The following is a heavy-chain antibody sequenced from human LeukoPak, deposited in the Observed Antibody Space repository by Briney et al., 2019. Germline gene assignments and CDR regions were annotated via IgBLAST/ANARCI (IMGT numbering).Heavy chain of an antibody. D-gene: IGHD3-10*01. CDR2: IWNEGSNK. J-gene: IGHJ4*02. V-gene: IGHV3-33*01. CDR3: ASSYGSGFDGF. Sequence: PGGSLRLSCAASGFTFSSYGMHWVRQAPGKGLEWVAVIWNEGSNKYYADSVKGRFTISRDNSQNTLYLQMNSLRAEDTAVYYCASSYGSGFDGFWGQGTLVTVSS. CDR1: GFTFSSYG.